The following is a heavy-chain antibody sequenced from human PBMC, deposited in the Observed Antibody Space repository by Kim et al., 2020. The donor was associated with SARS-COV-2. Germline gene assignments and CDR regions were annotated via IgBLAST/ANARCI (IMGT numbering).Heavy chain of an antibody. D-gene: IGHD3-22*01. Sequence: LKRRVTISVDTSKNQFTLKLSSVTAADTAVYYCAREPNYYDSSGYFWDIWGQGTMVTVSS. V-gene: IGHV4-39*06. J-gene: IGHJ3*02. CDR3: AREPNYYDSSGYFWDI.